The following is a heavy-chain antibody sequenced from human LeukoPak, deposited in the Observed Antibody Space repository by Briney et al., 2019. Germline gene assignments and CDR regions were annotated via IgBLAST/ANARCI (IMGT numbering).Heavy chain of an antibody. CDR3: ARAGGTMVRGVTGRFDY. D-gene: IGHD3-10*01. CDR1: GGSISGYY. CDR2: IYYSGST. Sequence: SETLSLTCTVSGGSISGYYWSWIRQPPGKGLEWIGYIYYSGSTNYNPSLKSRVTISVDTSKNQFSLKLSSVTAADTAVYYCARAGGTMVRGVTGRFDYWGQGTLVTVSS. J-gene: IGHJ4*02. V-gene: IGHV4-59*01.